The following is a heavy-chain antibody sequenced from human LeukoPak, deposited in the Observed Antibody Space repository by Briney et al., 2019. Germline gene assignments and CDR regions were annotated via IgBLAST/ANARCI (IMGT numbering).Heavy chain of an antibody. CDR3: ARRPRAGWFDP. CDR2: IYYSGST. CDR1: GGSTSSSSYY. J-gene: IGHJ5*02. Sequence: SETLSLTCTVSGGSTSSSSYYWGWIRQPPGKGLEWIGSIYYSGSTYYNPSLKSRVTISVDTSKNQFSLKLRSVTAADTAVYYCARRPRAGWFDPWGQGTLVTVSS. V-gene: IGHV4-39*01.